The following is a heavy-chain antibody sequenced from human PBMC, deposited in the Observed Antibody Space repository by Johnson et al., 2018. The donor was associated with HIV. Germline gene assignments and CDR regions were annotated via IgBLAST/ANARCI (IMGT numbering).Heavy chain of an antibody. V-gene: IGHV3-11*04. Sequence: QVQLVESGGGVVQPGRSLRLSCAASRFTFSDYYMSWIRQAPGKGLEWVSYISSSGSTIYYADSVKGRFTISRDNSKNTLYLQMNSLRTEDTAVFYCARDCNSGSPDGAFDIWGQGTMVTVSS. D-gene: IGHD2-15*01. CDR1: RFTFSDYY. CDR3: ARDCNSGSPDGAFDI. CDR2: ISSSGSTI. J-gene: IGHJ3*02.